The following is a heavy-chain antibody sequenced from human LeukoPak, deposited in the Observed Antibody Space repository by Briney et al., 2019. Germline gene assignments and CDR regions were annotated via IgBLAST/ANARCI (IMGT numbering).Heavy chain of an antibody. CDR3: AHSYCGGDCYFPAYYYGMDV. CDR2: IYSGGST. Sequence: GGSLRLSCAASGFTVSSNYMSWVRQAPGKGLEWGSVIYSGGSTYYADSVKGRFTISRHNSKNTLYLQMNSLRAEDTAVYYCAHSYCGGDCYFPAYYYGMDVWGQGTTVTVSS. J-gene: IGHJ6*02. V-gene: IGHV3-53*04. CDR1: GFTVSSNY. D-gene: IGHD2-21*02.